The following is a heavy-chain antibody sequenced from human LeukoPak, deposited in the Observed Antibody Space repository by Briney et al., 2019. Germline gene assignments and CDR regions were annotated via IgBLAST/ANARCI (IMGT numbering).Heavy chain of an antibody. CDR1: GVTFGKSA. V-gene: IGHV3-23*01. Sequence: GGSLRLSCVASGVTFGKSAMSWVRQAPGKGLEWVSAIDGRRTYYEDSVKGRFTISRDNSKNTLYLQMNSLRVEDTAVYYCAREVDGCSVADLWGRGTLVTVSS. J-gene: IGHJ2*01. CDR2: IDGRRT. D-gene: IGHD5-24*01. CDR3: AREVDGCSVADL.